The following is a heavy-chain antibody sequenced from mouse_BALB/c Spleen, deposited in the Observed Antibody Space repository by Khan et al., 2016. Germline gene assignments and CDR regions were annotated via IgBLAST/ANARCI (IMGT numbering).Heavy chain of an antibody. J-gene: IGHJ4*01. D-gene: IGHD2-1*01. CDR3: TRAAYGNHPDDAMDY. Sequence: QVQLKQSGPELVRPGASVKLSCKASGYSFTRYWMNWVKQRPGQGLEWIGMIHPSDSESRLNQKFTDKATLTVDPSSRIAYMQLSSPTSEDSAVYYCTRAAYGNHPDDAMDYWGQGTSVTVAS. CDR2: IHPSDSES. CDR1: GYSFTRYW. V-gene: IGHV1-61*01.